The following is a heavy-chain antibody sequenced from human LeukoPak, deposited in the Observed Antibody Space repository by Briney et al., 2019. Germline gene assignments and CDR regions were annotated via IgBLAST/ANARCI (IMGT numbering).Heavy chain of an antibody. Sequence: GASVKVSCKASGGTFSSYAISWVRQAPGQGLEWMGGIIPIFGTANYAQKFQGRVTITADKSTSTAYMELSSLRSEDTAVYYCARAGGPYYYGSGSYFNWFDPWGQGTLVTVSS. CDR1: GGTFSSYA. CDR2: IIPIFGTA. CDR3: ARAGGPYYYGSGSYFNWFDP. J-gene: IGHJ5*02. V-gene: IGHV1-69*06. D-gene: IGHD3-10*01.